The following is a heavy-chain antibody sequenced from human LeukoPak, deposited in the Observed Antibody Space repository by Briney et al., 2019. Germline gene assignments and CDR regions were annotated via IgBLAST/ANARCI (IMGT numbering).Heavy chain of an antibody. D-gene: IGHD5-12*01. V-gene: IGHV4-61*01. CDR1: GGSISSGSYY. J-gene: IGHJ4*02. Sequence: PSETLSLTCTVSGGSISSGSYYWSWIRQPPGKGLEWIGYIYYSGSTNYNPSLKSRVTISVDTSKNQFSLKLRSVTAADTAVYYCARVSGYDWESFYDYWGQGTLVTVSS. CDR3: ARVSGYDWESFYDY. CDR2: IYYSGST.